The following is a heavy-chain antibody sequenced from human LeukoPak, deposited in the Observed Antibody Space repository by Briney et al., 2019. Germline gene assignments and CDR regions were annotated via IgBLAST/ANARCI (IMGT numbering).Heavy chain of an antibody. CDR3: ARTAVYSSGWYGVDY. CDR2: IYYSGST. D-gene: IGHD6-19*01. CDR1: GGSISTYY. V-gene: IGHV4-59*01. J-gene: IGHJ4*02. Sequence: SETLSLTCTVSGGSISTYYWSWIRQPPGKGLEWIRYIYYSGSTNYNPSLKSRVTISVDTSKNQFSLKLRSVTAADTAVYYCARTAVYSSGWYGVDYWGQGTLVTVSS.